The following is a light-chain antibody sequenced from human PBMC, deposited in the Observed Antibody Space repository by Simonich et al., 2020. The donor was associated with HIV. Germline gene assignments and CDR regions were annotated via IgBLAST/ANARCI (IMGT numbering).Light chain of an antibody. Sequence: DIQMNQSPSSLSASVGDRVTITCRASQGISNSLAWYQQKPGKAPKVLLYAASRLESGVPSRCSGSGSGTDYTLTISSLQPEDFATYYCQQYYSTPRTFGQGTKLEIK. CDR1: QGISNS. CDR2: AAS. V-gene: IGKV1-NL1*01. CDR3: QQYYSTPRT. J-gene: IGKJ2*01.